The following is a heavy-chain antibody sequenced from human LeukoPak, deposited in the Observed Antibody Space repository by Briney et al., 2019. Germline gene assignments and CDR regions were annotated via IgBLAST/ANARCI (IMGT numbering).Heavy chain of an antibody. CDR1: GFAFNNHG. V-gene: IGHV3-30*03. D-gene: IGHD3-22*01. CDR3: ARDVTYYYDSSGYYSGFDY. J-gene: IGHJ4*02. CDR2: ISHDEKRK. Sequence: GGSLRLSCAASGFAFNNHGMQWVRQAPGKGLEWVALISHDEKRKDYADSVKGRFTISRDNAKNSLYLQMNSLRAEDTAVYYCARDVTYYYDSSGYYSGFDYWGQGTLVTVSS.